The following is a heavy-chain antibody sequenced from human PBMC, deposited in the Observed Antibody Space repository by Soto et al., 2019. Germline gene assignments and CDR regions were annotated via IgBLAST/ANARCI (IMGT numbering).Heavy chain of an antibody. CDR2: MSSGGSAF. J-gene: IGHJ6*02. CDR3: ARDFGPTSGYHFYSMDV. D-gene: IGHD3-22*01. CDR1: GFNVDSFE. Sequence: EVQLLESGGGLVQPGESLRLSCAASGFNVDSFEMSWVRQPQGKGLQWLSSMSSGGSAFHYADPVKGPITISRDSANNTLYLQINTLRAEDTAVYYCARDFGPTSGYHFYSMDVWGQGTTVTVSS. V-gene: IGHV3-48*03.